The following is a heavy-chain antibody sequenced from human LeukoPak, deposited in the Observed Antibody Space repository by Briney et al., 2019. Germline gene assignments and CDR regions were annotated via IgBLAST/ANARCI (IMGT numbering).Heavy chain of an antibody. CDR1: GGTFSSYA. CDR2: IIPIFGTA. J-gene: IGHJ6*03. V-gene: IGHV1-69*05. D-gene: IGHD2-2*01. CDR3: ARASRGPKVVPAAIYYYYMDV. Sequence: SVKVSCKASGGTFSSYAISWVRQAPGQGLEWMGGIIPIFGTANYAQKFQGRVTITTDESTSTAYMELSSLRSEDTAVYYCARASRGPKVVPAAIYYYYMDVWGKGTTVTVSS.